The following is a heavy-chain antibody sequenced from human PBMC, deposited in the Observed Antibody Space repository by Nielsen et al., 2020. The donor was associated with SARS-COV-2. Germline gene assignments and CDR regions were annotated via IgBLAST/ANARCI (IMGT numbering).Heavy chain of an antibody. D-gene: IGHD6-6*01. CDR1: TDSFSDYY. CDR3: ARQNPLFSTSRPVDW. CDR2: FYHTGST. V-gene: IGHV4-59*08. Sequence: SETLSLTCTVSTDSFSDYYWGWFRQPPGQRLEWIGYFYHTGSTRSNPSLKSRVPISGDTSKNQFSLELRSVTAADTAIYYCARQNPLFSTSRPVDWWGQGTLVTVSS. J-gene: IGHJ4*02.